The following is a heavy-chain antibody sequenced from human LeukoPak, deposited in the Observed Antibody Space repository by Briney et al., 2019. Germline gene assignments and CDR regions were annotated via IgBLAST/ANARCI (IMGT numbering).Heavy chain of an antibody. Sequence: GGSLRLSCAASGFTFSSYAMSRVRQAPGKGLEGVSAISGSGGSTYYADSVKGRFTISRDNSKNTLYLQMNSRRAEDTALYYCARGDSYGSPSGYWGQGTLVTVSS. J-gene: IGHJ4*02. CDR3: ARGDSYGSPSGY. CDR1: GFTFSSYA. V-gene: IGHV3-23*01. CDR2: ISGSGGST. D-gene: IGHD5-18*01.